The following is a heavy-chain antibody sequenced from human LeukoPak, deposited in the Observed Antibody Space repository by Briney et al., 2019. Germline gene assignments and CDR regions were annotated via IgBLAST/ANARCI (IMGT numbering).Heavy chain of an antibody. D-gene: IGHD3-3*01. V-gene: IGHV3-30*04. CDR1: GFTFSSYA. CDR3: ARDARITIFGVVIFLGIDY. J-gene: IGHJ4*02. CDR2: ISYDGSNK. Sequence: PGGSLRLSCAASGFTFSSYAMHWVRQAPGKGLEWVAVISYDGSNKYYADSVKGRFTISRDNSKNTLYLQMNSLRAEDTAVYYCARDARITIFGVVIFLGIDYWGQGTLVTVSS.